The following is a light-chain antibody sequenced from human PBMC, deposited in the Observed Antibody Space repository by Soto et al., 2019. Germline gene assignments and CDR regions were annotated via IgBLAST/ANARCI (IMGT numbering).Light chain of an antibody. Sequence: QSVLTQPPSVSGAPGQRVSISCTGSSSNIGAGYDVHWYQHLPGTAPKLLIYANNNRPSGVPDRFSGSKSGTSASLAITGLQAEDEAHYYCKSYDTSRSPLYVFGTGTKVTVL. J-gene: IGLJ1*01. CDR1: SSNIGAGYD. CDR3: KSYDTSRSPLYV. V-gene: IGLV1-40*01. CDR2: ANN.